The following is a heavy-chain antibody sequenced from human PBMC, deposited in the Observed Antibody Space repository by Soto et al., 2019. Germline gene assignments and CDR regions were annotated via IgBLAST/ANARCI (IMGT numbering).Heavy chain of an antibody. CDR1: GGSISSGGYY. CDR2: IYYSGST. Sequence: QVQLQESGPGLVKPSQTLSLTCTVSGGSISSGGYYWSWIRQHPGKGLEWIGYIYYSGSTYYNPPRRSRVTISVETPKNQFPRRLSSVTAAATAVYYCARSIDPWGQGTLVTFSS. V-gene: IGHV4-31*03. J-gene: IGHJ5*02. CDR3: ARSIDP.